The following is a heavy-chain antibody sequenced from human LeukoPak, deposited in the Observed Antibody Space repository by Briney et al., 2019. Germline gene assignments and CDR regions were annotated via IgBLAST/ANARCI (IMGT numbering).Heavy chain of an antibody. CDR1: GFTFSSYS. CDR3: ARASFLSGSYGY. D-gene: IGHD3-10*01. CDR2: ISSSSSYI. J-gene: IGHJ4*02. Sequence: GGSLRLSCAAFGFTFSSYSMNWVRQAPGKGLEWVSSISSSSSYIYYADSVKGRFTISRDNAKNSLYLQMNSLRAEDTAVYYCARASFLSGSYGYWGQGTLVTVSS. V-gene: IGHV3-21*01.